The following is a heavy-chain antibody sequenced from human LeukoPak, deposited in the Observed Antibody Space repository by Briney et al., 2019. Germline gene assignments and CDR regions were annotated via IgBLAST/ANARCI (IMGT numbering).Heavy chain of an antibody. CDR3: ARVSHSSWYRWLGQHFDY. CDR2: IYYSGST. V-gene: IGHV4-31*03. Sequence: PSQTLSLTCTVSGGSISSGGYYWSWIRQHPGKGLEWIGSIYYSGSTNYNPSLKSRVTISVDTSKNQFSLKLSSVTAADTAVYYCARVSHSSWYRWLGQHFDYWGQGTLVTVSS. CDR1: GGSISSGGYY. J-gene: IGHJ4*02. D-gene: IGHD6-13*01.